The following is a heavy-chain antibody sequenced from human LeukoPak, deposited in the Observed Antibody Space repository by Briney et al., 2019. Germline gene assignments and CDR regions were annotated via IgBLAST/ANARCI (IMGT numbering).Heavy chain of an antibody. CDR1: GFTFSSYA. J-gene: IGHJ4*02. CDR2: ISYDGSNK. CDR3: AREGVSGSGWYLDY. D-gene: IGHD6-19*01. V-gene: IGHV3-30*14. Sequence: GGSLRLSCAASGFTFSSYAMHWVRQAPGKGLEWVAVISYDGSNKYYADSVKGRFTISRDNSKNTLYLQMSSLRAEDTAVYYCAREGVSGSGWYLDYWGQGTLVTVSS.